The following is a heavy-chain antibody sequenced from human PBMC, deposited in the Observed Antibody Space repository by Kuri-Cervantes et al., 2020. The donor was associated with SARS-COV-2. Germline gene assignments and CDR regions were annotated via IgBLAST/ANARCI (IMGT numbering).Heavy chain of an antibody. CDR1: GGSIGSSHY. V-gene: IGHV4-39*01. J-gene: IGHJ4*02. CDR2: IRNGGST. D-gene: IGHD5-12*01. CDR3: ARLEWRYDY. Sequence: GSLRLSCTVSGGSIGSSHYWGWIRQPPGKGLEWIGSIRNGGSTYFNPSLKSRVSISVDTSKNHVSLRLTSVTAADTAVYFCARLEWRYDYWGQGTLVTVSS.